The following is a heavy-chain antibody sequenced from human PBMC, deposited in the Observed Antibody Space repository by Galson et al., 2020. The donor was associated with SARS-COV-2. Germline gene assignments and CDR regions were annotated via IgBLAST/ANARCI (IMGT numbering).Heavy chain of an antibody. Sequence: SETLSLTCAVSGGSISGTSYYWSWIRQPAGTGLEWIGRIHSSGSTNYNPSLKSRVTISIDTSKNQFSLRLSSVTAADTAIYYCASGPVAGSGEWGQGTLVTVSS. CDR2: IHSSGST. CDR1: GGSISGTSYY. CDR3: ASGPVAGSGE. J-gene: IGHJ4*02. V-gene: IGHV4-61*02. D-gene: IGHD6-19*01.